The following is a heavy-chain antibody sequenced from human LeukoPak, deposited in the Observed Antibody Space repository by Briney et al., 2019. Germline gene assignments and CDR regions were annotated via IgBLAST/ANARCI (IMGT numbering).Heavy chain of an antibody. CDR2: INHSGST. CDR1: GGSLSGYY. Sequence: SETLSLTCAVYGGSLSGYYWSWIRQPPGKGREWIGEINHSGSTNYNPSLKSRVTISVDTSKNQFSLKLSSVTAADTAVYYCVRAPRFRSSDYGSGSYSKTFDYWGRGTLVTVSS. CDR3: VRAPRFRSSDYGSGSYSKTFDY. D-gene: IGHD3-10*01. V-gene: IGHV4-34*01. J-gene: IGHJ4*02.